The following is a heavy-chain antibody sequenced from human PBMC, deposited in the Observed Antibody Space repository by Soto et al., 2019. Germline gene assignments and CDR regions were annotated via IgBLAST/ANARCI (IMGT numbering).Heavy chain of an antibody. CDR2: ISTYSGDT. D-gene: IGHD5-12*01. CDR1: GYTFFTYD. Sequence: ASVKVSCKASGYTFFTYDISWVRQAPGQGLEWMGWISTYSGDTKYAQKFQGRGTMTTDTSTTTAYLELRSLRSDDTAVYYCARHHGPTTSENWFVRWGQGTLVTVSS. J-gene: IGHJ5*02. V-gene: IGHV1-18*01. CDR3: ARHHGPTTSENWFVR.